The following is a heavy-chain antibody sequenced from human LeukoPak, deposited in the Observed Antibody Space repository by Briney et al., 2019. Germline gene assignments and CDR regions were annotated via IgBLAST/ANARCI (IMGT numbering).Heavy chain of an antibody. CDR3: ARKGVSSHYLDY. D-gene: IGHD6-6*01. V-gene: IGHV1-8*02. Sequence: GASVTVSCKASGYTFSNYDINWGRQAAGQGLEGMGWMNPNSGNTGYAQTVQGRVTMTRNTSINTAYLELSSLTSEDTAVYYCARKGVSSHYLDYWGQGTLVTVSS. J-gene: IGHJ4*02. CDR2: MNPNSGNT. CDR1: GYTFSNYD.